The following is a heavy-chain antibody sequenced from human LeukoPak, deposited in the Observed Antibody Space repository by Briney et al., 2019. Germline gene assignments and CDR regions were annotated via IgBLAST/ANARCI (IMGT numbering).Heavy chain of an antibody. D-gene: IGHD1-14*01. J-gene: IGHJ4*02. CDR1: GFPFSSYA. CDR2: ISNSDDST. Sequence: PGESLSLSCAASGFPFSSYAMSWVRQAPGKGLEWVSTISNSDDSTYYADSVKGRFTISRDNSENTLFLRMNSLRAEDTAVYYCAKATGYLLWGQGTLVIVSS. CDR3: AKATGYLL. V-gene: IGHV3-23*01.